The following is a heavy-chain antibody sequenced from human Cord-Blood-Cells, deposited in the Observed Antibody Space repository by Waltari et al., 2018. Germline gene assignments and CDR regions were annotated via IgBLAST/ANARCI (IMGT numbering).Heavy chain of an antibody. CDR3: ARGQSLIAATYFDY. CDR2: INHSGST. Sequence: QVQLQQWGAGLLKPLETLSLTCAVYGGSFSGYYWSWIRQPPGKGLEWIGEINHSGSTNYNPSLKSRVTISVDTSKNQFSLKLSSVTAADTAVYYCARGQSLIAATYFDYWGQGTLVTVSS. D-gene: IGHD6-13*01. J-gene: IGHJ4*02. V-gene: IGHV4-34*01. CDR1: GGSFSGYY.